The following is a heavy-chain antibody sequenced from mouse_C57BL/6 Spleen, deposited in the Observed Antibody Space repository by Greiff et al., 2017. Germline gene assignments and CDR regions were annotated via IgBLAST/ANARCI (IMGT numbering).Heavy chain of an antibody. CDR1: GYSITSGYY. V-gene: IGHV3-6*01. CDR2: ISYDGSN. J-gene: IGHJ2*01. D-gene: IGHD3-2*02. Sequence: ESGPGLVKPSQSLSLTCSVTGYSITSGYYWNWIRQFPGNKLEWMGYISYDGSNNYNPSLKNRISITRDTSKNQFFLKLNSVTTEDTATYYCARLGTAQYYFDYWGQGTTLTVSS. CDR3: ARLGTAQYYFDY.